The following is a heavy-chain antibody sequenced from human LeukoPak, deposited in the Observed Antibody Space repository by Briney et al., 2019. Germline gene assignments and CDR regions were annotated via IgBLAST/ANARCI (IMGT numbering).Heavy chain of an antibody. D-gene: IGHD3-22*01. CDR1: GDSVSSNSAA. J-gene: IGHJ4*02. Sequence: SQTLSLTCAISGDSVSSNSAAWNWIRQSPSRGLEWLGRTYYRSKWYNDYAISVKSRITINPDTSKNQFSLQLSSVTPEDTAVYYCARTVVVITSVDYWGQGTLVTVSS. V-gene: IGHV6-1*01. CDR2: TYYRSKWYN. CDR3: ARTVVVITSVDY.